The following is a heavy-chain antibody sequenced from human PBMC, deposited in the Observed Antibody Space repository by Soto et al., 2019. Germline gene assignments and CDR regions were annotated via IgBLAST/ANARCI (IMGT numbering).Heavy chain of an antibody. CDR2: IYYSGST. V-gene: IGHV4-30-4*01. D-gene: IGHD2-2*02. J-gene: IGHJ6*02. CDR1: GGSISSGDYC. CDR3: ARGRDIVVVPAAIPVPLGMDV. Sequence: SETLSLTCTVSGGSISSGDYCWSWIRQPPGKGLEWIGYIYYSGSTYYNPSLKSRVTISVDTSKNQFSLKLSSVTAADTAVYYCARGRDIVVVPAAIPVPLGMDVWGQGTTVTVSS.